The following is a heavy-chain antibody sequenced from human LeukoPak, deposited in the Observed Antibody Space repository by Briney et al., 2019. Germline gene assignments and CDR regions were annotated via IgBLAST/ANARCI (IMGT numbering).Heavy chain of an antibody. J-gene: IGHJ4*02. CDR3: ARVSDDEYGGNSGAMYFES. CDR2: IYHSGST. V-gene: IGHV4-38-2*02. Sequence: PSETLSLTCTVSGYSLISTFYWGWIRQSPGKGLEWIGNIYHSGSTYSSPSLRSRVTISVDTSKHQFSLKLQSVTAADTALYYCARVSDDEYGGNSGAMYFESWGQGTLVTVSS. CDR1: GYSLISTFY. D-gene: IGHD4-23*01.